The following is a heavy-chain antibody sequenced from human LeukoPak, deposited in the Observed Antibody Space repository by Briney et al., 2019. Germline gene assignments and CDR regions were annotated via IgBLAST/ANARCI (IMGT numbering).Heavy chain of an antibody. V-gene: IGHV3-7*01. CDR3: ARGLKFDWSSYKAGEFEFDY. Sequence: GGSLRLSCAASGFTFSSYAMSWVRQAPGKGLEWVANIKEDGSETYYVDSVKGRFTISRDNAKNSLYLQMNSLRAEDTAVYYCARGLKFDWSSYKAGEFEFDYWGQGTLVTVSS. D-gene: IGHD3-9*01. CDR2: IKEDGSET. CDR1: GFTFSSYA. J-gene: IGHJ4*02.